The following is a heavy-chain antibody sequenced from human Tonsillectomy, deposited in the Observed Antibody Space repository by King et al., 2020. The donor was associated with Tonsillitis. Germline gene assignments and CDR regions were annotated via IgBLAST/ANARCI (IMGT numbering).Heavy chain of an antibody. J-gene: IGHJ6*03. CDR2: IYPGDSDT. CDR1: GYSFSTYW. Sequence: QLVQSGAEVKKPGESLKISCKGSGYSFSTYWIGWVRQMPGKGLEWMGIIYPGDSDTRYSPSFQGQVTISADKPISTAYLQWSSLKASATAIYYCAKPVRGSSSGMDVWGKGTTVTVSS. D-gene: IGHD3-10*01. V-gene: IGHV5-51*01. CDR3: AKPVRGSSSGMDV.